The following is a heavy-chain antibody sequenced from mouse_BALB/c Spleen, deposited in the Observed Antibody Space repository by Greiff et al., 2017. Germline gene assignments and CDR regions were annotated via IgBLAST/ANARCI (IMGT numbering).Heavy chain of an antibody. CDR1: GFAFSSYD. CDR3: ARRGY. J-gene: IGHJ3*01. CDR2: ISSGGGST. Sequence: EVKLMESGGGLVKPGGSLKLSCAASGFAFSSYDMSWVRQTPEKRLEWVAYISSGGGSTYYPDTVKGRFTISRDNAKNTLYLQMSSLKSEDTAMYYCARRGYWGQGTLVTVSA. V-gene: IGHV5-12-1*01.